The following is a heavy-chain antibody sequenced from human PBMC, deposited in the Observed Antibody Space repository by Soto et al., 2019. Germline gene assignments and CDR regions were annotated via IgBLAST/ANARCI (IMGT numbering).Heavy chain of an antibody. J-gene: IGHJ4*02. Sequence: QVQLVESGGGLVKPGGSLRLSCAASAFKFSDYYMSWVRQAPGKGLEWVSYISGSGDVIYYADSVKGRFTISRDNDKKSVPLQMDTLRAEDTALYYCARAPDCGEGSCYRHFDLWGQGNRVAVSS. CDR3: ARAPDCGEGSCYRHFDL. CDR2: ISGSGDVI. CDR1: AFKFSDYY. D-gene: IGHD2-15*01. V-gene: IGHV3-11*01.